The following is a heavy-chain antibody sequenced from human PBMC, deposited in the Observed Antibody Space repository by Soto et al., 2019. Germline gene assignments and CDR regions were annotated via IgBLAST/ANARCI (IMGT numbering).Heavy chain of an antibody. D-gene: IGHD3-22*01. CDR2: IYYSGST. J-gene: IGHJ3*02. CDR1: GGSISSYY. CDR3: ARHGGYYDSSGYYNDAFDI. Sequence: QVQLQESGPGLVKPSETLSLTCTVSGGSISSYYWSWIRQRPGTGLEWIGYIYYSGSTNYNPSLKRRFTLSLDTYKHQFYLKLRSVTAADTAVYYCARHGGYYDSSGYYNDAFDIWGQGTMVSVSS. V-gene: IGHV4-59*08.